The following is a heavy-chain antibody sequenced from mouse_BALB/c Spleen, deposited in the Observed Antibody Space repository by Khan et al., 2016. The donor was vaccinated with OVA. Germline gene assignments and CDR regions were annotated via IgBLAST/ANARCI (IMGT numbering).Heavy chain of an antibody. V-gene: IGHV9-3-1*01. CDR3: ARVGYNGTMDF. Sequence: LVESGPELKKPGETVQISCKASGFTFTNYGMNWVRQAPGKGLKRMGWINTYTGEPTFTDDFKGRFAFSLETSASTAYLQINSLKNEDTATYFCARVGYNGTMDFWGQGTSVTVSS. D-gene: IGHD2-14*01. CDR1: GFTFTNYG. CDR2: INTYTGEP. J-gene: IGHJ4*01.